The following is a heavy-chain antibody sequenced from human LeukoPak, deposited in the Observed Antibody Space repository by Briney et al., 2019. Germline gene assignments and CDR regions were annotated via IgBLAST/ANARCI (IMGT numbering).Heavy chain of an antibody. D-gene: IGHD3-9*01. V-gene: IGHV4-59*12. CDR1: GGSISSYY. CDR3: ARADWGTYYDIVTGYGNWFDP. Sequence: SETLSLTCTVSGGSISSYYWNWIRQPPGKGLEWIGYIYYSGSTNYNPSLKSRVTISVDTSKHQFSLKLSSVTAADTAVYYCARADWGTYYDIVTGYGNWFDPWGQGTMVTVSS. CDR2: IYYSGST. J-gene: IGHJ5*02.